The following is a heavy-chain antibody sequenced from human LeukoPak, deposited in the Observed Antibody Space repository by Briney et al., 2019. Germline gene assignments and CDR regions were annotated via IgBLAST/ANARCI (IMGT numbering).Heavy chain of an antibody. CDR2: INTNTGKP. J-gene: IGHJ5*02. CDR1: GNILTRYT. CDR3: TSVIVGATAPWFDP. Sequence: ASVKVSCKASGNILTRYTINWVRQAPGQGLEWMGWINTNTGKPVYAQGLTGRFVLSWDTSVSTAYLQISSLKTEDTGIYFCTSVIVGATAPWFDPWGQGTPVTVSS. D-gene: IGHD1-26*01. V-gene: IGHV7-4-1*02.